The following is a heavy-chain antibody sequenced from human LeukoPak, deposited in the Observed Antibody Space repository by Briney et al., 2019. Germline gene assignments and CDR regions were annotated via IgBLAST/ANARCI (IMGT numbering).Heavy chain of an antibody. Sequence: PSETLSLTCAVYGGSFSGYYWSWIRQPPGKGLEWIGEINHSGSTNYNPSLKSRVTISVDTSKNQFSLKLSSVTAADTAVYYCARAAGTGYWGQGTLVTVSS. CDR2: INHSGST. D-gene: IGHD6-13*01. CDR3: ARAAGTGY. J-gene: IGHJ4*02. CDR1: GGSFSGYY. V-gene: IGHV4-34*01.